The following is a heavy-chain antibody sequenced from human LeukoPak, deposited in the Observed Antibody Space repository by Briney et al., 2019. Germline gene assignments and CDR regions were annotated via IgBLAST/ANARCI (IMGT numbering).Heavy chain of an antibody. D-gene: IGHD3-3*01. CDR3: ARDAVGSYYDFWSSYYGIDY. CDR2: ISSSSSYI. Sequence: GGSLRLSCAASGFTFSSYSMNWVRQAPGKGLEWVSSISSSSSYIYYADSVKGRFTISRDNAKKSLYLQMNSLRAEDTAVYYCARDAVGSYYDFWSSYYGIDYWGQGTLVTVSS. CDR1: GFTFSSYS. V-gene: IGHV3-21*01. J-gene: IGHJ4*02.